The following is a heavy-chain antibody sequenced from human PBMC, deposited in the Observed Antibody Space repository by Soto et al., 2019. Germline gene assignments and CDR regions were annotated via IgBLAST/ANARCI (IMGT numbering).Heavy chain of an antibody. V-gene: IGHV4-39*01. CDR2: FYYFGST. D-gene: IGHD3-3*01. CDR1: GDSISSRVYY. Sequence: QLQLQESGPGLVKPSQTLSLTCSVSGDSISSRVYYWGWIRQPPGKGLEWIGNFYYFGSTYYNPSPKSRVTISVDTSNNQVSLRLRSVTAADTAVYYCATSTMTSNWFDPWGQGTLVTVSS. CDR3: ATSTMTSNWFDP. J-gene: IGHJ5*02.